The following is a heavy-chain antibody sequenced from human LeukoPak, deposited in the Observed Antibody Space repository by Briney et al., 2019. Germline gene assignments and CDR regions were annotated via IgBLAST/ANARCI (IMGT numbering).Heavy chain of an antibody. CDR3: ARDWEDIVVVPAAPGPYYYGMDV. V-gene: IGHV3-30-3*01. D-gene: IGHD2-2*01. Sequence: GGSLRLSCAASGFTFSSYAMHWVRQAPGKGLEWVAVISCDGSNKYYADSVKGRFTISRDNSKNTLYLQMNSLRAEDTAVYYCARDWEDIVVVPAAPGPYYYGMDVWGQGTTVTVSS. CDR2: ISCDGSNK. J-gene: IGHJ6*02. CDR1: GFTFSSYA.